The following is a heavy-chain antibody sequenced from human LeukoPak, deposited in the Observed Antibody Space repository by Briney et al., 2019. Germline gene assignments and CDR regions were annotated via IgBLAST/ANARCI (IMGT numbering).Heavy chain of an antibody. D-gene: IGHD3-22*01. J-gene: IGHJ4*02. Sequence: PGGSLRLSCAASGFTFSNAWMSWVRQAPGKGLEWVGRIRSKTHGGTTDYAAPVEGRFTISRDDSKNTLYLQMNSLKAEDTAVYYCTTVGLSGYYDNSGYYYFDYWGQGTLVTVSA. CDR2: IRSKTHGGTT. V-gene: IGHV3-15*01. CDR3: TTVGLSGYYDNSGYYYFDY. CDR1: GFTFSNAW.